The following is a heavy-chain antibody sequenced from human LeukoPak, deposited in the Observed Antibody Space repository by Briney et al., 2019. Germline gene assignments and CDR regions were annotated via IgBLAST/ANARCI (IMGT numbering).Heavy chain of an antibody. J-gene: IGHJ4*02. Sequence: SETLSLTCTVSGGSISTYYWSWIRQPPGKGLEWIGYIYYTGSTNYNPSLKSRVTMSVDTSKNQFSLKLSSVTAADTAVYYCAREAYSYGNYFDYWGQGTLVTVSS. CDR3: AREAYSYGNYFDY. CDR2: IYYTGST. V-gene: IGHV4-59*12. CDR1: GGSISTYY. D-gene: IGHD5-18*01.